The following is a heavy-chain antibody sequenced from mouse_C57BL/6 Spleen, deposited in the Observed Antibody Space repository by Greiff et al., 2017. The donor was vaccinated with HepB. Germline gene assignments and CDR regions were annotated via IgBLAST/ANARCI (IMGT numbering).Heavy chain of an antibody. J-gene: IGHJ4*01. CDR2: ISSGSSTI. Sequence: EVKVVESGGGLVKPGGSLKLSCAASGFTFSDYGMHWVRQAPEKGLEWVAYISSGSSTIYYADTVKGRFTISRDNAKNTLFLQMTSLRSEDTAMYYCARPGLGRDYAMDYWGQGTSVTVSS. CDR1: GFTFSDYG. CDR3: ARPGLGRDYAMDY. V-gene: IGHV5-17*01. D-gene: IGHD4-1*01.